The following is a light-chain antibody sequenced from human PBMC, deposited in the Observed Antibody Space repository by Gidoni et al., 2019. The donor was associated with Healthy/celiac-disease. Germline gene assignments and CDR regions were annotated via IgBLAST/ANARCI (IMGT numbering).Light chain of an antibody. J-gene: IGKJ2*03. CDR3: QQRSNWPG. CDR1: QSVSSY. CDR2: DAS. Sequence: QSLATLSLSPGERATLSCRASQSVSSYLAWYQQKPGQAPRLLIYDASNRATGIPARFSGSGSGTDFTLTISSLEPEDFAVYYCQQRSNWPGFGQGTKLEIK. V-gene: IGKV3-11*01.